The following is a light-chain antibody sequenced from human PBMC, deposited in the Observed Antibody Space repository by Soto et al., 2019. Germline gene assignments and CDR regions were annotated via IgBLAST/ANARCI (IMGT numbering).Light chain of an antibody. CDR3: QQVNSYPLT. J-gene: IGKJ4*01. Sequence: IQMTHSPSSLSAFIGDGVTFTCRPSENVNSWLAWYQQKPAKAPKFLIYATSSFQSGGPSRFSGGGAGTKVTLIISSIQPEDFSTNYCQQVNSYPLTFGGGTKVDIK. CDR2: ATS. CDR1: ENVNSW. V-gene: IGKV1-9*01.